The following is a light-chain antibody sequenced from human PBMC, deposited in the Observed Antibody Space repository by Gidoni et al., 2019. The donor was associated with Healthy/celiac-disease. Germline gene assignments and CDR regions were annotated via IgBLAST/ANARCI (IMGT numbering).Light chain of an antibody. J-gene: IGLJ2*01. Sequence: QSALTQPAPVSGSPGQSITISCTGTSSDVGGYTYVSWYQQHPGKAPKLMIYEVSYRPSGVSSRFSGSKSDNTASLTISGLQAEDEADYYCSSYTSSSTLVVFGGGTKLTVL. V-gene: IGLV2-14*01. CDR1: SSDVGGYTY. CDR2: EVS. CDR3: SSYTSSSTLVV.